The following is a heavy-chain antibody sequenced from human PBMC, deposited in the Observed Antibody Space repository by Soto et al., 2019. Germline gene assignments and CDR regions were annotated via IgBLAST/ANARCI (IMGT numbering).Heavy chain of an antibody. CDR3: ARSYDTTWTSWGP. CDR1: GGSISSYY. V-gene: IGHV4-59*01. CDR2: IYSSGTT. D-gene: IGHD7-27*01. Sequence: PSETLSLTCTVSGGSISSYYLSWIRQPPGKGLEWIGYIYSSGTTNYHSSFKSRVTISVDTSKNQVSLKLSSVTAADTAVYYCARSYDTTWTSWGPWGQGTLVTVSS. J-gene: IGHJ5*02.